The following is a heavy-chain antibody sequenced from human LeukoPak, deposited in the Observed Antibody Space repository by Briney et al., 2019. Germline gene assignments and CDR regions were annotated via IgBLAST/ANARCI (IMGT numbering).Heavy chain of an antibody. CDR2: ISYDGSNK. CDR1: GFTFSSYA. J-gene: IGHJ4*02. V-gene: IGHV3-30-3*01. CDR3: ASPPERDSSGWWYY. Sequence: GGSLRLSCAASGFTFSSYAMHWVRQAPGKGLEWVAVISYDGSNKYYADSVKGRFTISRDNSKNTLYLQMNSLRAEDTAVYYCASPPERDSSGWWYYWGQGTLVTVSS. D-gene: IGHD6-19*01.